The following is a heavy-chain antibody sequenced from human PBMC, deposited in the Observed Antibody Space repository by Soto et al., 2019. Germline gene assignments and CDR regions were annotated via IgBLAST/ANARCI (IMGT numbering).Heavy chain of an antibody. CDR1: GGSISGFY. Sequence: PSETLSLTCTVSGGSISGFYWSWVRQPAGKGLEWVGRIYSDGTTNYSPSLKSRVTMSLDTSKDQFSLHLNSVTAADTAVYYCSRVGCSNSKCYTRGMDVWGQGTTVTASS. CDR2: IYSDGTT. D-gene: IGHD2-2*01. CDR3: SRVGCSNSKCYTRGMDV. V-gene: IGHV4-4*07. J-gene: IGHJ6*02.